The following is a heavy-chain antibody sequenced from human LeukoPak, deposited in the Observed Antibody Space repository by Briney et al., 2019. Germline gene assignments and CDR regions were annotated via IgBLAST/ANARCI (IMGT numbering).Heavy chain of an antibody. CDR2: ISRTGSHT. V-gene: IGHV3-11*06. CDR3: ARVGSTAEAGTPDY. D-gene: IGHD6-13*01. Sequence: PGGSLRLSCAASGFTFSDYYMSWIRQAPGKGLECLSYISRTGSHTPYADSVKGRFTVSRDNAKNSLSLELNSLRVDDTAIYYCARVGSTAEAGTPDYWGRGTLVTVSS. J-gene: IGHJ4*02. CDR1: GFTFSDYY.